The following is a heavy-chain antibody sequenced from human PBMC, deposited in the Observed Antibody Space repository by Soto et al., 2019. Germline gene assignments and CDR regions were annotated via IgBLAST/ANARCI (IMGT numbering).Heavy chain of an antibody. CDR2: VYYTGTT. CDR1: GGSMTNFTYY. CDR3: ARLRSEVLISWYFAI. Sequence: PSETLSLTCTVSGGSMTNFTYYWGWIRQPPGKGLEWIGSVYYTGTTYYNPSLRSRVTVSVDTSRSQFSLKLRSVTAADTALYYCARLRSEVLISWYFAIWGRGTLVTVSS. V-gene: IGHV4-39*01. J-gene: IGHJ2*01. D-gene: IGHD3-16*01.